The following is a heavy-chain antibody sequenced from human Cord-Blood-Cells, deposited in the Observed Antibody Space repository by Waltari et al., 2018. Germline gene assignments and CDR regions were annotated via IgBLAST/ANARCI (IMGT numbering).Heavy chain of an antibody. CDR2: LNHSGNT. CDR3: ARALRYSSSYWFDP. J-gene: IGHJ5*02. D-gene: IGHD6-6*01. V-gene: IGHV4-34*01. Sequence: QVQLQQWGAGLLKPSETLSPTCAVYGGSFSGYYWSWIRQPPGKGLEWIGELNHSGNTNYNPSLKSRVTISVDTSKNQFSLKLSSVTAADTAVYYCARALRYSSSYWFDPWGQGTLVTVSS. CDR1: GGSFSGYY.